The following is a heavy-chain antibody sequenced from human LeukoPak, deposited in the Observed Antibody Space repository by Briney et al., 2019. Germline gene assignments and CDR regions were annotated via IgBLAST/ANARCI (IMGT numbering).Heavy chain of an antibody. J-gene: IGHJ4*02. Sequence: SETLSLTCTVSGGSVSSVIHYWTWIRQPPGKGLEWIGYIFNRGGTMYNPSLKGRVTVSADMSRNQFSLELNSVTAVDTAVYYCARGRYDSSGYYYFDYWGQGTLVPVSS. CDR2: IFNRGGT. D-gene: IGHD3-22*01. V-gene: IGHV4-61*01. CDR1: GGSVSSVIHY. CDR3: ARGRYDSSGYYYFDY.